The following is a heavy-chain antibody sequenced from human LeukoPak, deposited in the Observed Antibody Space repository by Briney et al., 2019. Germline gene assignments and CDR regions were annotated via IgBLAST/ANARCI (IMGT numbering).Heavy chain of an antibody. CDR2: ISAYNGNT. V-gene: IGHV1-18*01. J-gene: IGHJ6*03. CDR3: ARAYYYGSGSPVEVYYYMDV. D-gene: IGHD3-10*01. Sequence: ASVKVSCKASGYTFTSYGISWVRQAPGQGLEWMGWISAYNGNTNYAQKFQGRVTMTRNTSMSTAYMELSSLRSEDTAVYYCARAYYYGSGSPVEVYYYMDVWGKGTTVTISS. CDR1: GYTFTSYG.